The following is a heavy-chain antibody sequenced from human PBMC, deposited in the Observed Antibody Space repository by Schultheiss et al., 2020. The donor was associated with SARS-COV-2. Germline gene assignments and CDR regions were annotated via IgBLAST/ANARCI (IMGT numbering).Heavy chain of an antibody. J-gene: IGHJ4*02. Sequence: GGSLRLSCAASGFTFDDYAMHWVRQAPGKGLEWVANIKQDGSEKYYADSVKGRFTISRDNSKNTLYLQMNSLRAEDTAVYYCASTGSVEYSSSAFDYWGQGTLVTVSS. D-gene: IGHD6-6*01. V-gene: IGHV3-7*01. CDR1: GFTFDDYA. CDR2: IKQDGSEK. CDR3: ASTGSVEYSSSAFDY.